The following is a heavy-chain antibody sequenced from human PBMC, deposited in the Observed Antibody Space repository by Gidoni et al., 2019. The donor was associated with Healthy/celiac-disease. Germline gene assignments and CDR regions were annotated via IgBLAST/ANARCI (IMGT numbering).Heavy chain of an antibody. CDR1: GCSISSSSYY. CDR2: IYYSGST. CDR3: ARLRKLTEVDY. Sequence: QLQLQESGPGLVKPSETLSLTCTVSGCSISSSSYYWGWIRQPPGKGLEWIGSIYYSGSTYYNPSLKSRVTISVDTSKNQFSLKLSSVTAADTAVYYCARLRKLTEVDYWGQGTLVTVSS. V-gene: IGHV4-39*01. J-gene: IGHJ4*02. D-gene: IGHD7-27*01.